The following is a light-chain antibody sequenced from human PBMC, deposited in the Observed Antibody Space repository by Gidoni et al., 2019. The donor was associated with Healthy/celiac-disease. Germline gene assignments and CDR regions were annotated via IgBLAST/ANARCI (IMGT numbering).Light chain of an antibody. CDR2: DAS. J-gene: IGKJ3*01. Sequence: DIQMTQSPSSLSASVGDRVTITCKASQDISNYLNWYQQKPGKAPKLLVYDASNLENGVPSRCSGSGSGTDFTFSIRSLQAEDIEKYYWQRYGNLFTFGPGTKVEIK. V-gene: IGKV1-33*01. CDR3: QRYGNLFT. CDR1: QDISNY.